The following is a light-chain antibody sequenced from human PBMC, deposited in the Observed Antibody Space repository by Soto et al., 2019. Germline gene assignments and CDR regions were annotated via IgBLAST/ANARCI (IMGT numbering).Light chain of an antibody. CDR2: RNN. J-gene: IGLJ3*02. V-gene: IGLV1-47*01. CDR1: SSNIGSNY. CDR3: AAWDESLSGWV. Sequence: QSVLTQPPSASGTPGQRVTISCSGSSSNIGSNYVYWYQQLPGTAPPLLIYRNNQRPSGVPDRFSGSKSGTSASLAISGLLSADEADYYCAAWDESLSGWVFGGGTKLTVL.